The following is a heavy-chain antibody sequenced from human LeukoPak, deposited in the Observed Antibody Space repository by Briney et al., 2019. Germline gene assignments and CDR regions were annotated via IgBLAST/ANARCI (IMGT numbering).Heavy chain of an antibody. CDR3: AKDKD. CDR1: GITLSNYG. J-gene: IGHJ4*02. Sequence: GGSLILSCVVSGITLSNYGMSWVRQAPGKGLEWVAGISDRGGSTYYADSVKGRFTISRDNSKNTLYLQMNSLRADDTAVYYCAKDKDWGQGTLVTVSS. CDR2: ISDRGGST. V-gene: IGHV3-23*01.